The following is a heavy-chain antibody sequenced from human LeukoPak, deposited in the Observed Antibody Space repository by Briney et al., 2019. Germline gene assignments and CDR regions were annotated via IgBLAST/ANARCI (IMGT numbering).Heavy chain of an antibody. D-gene: IGHD3-16*02. Sequence: ASVKVSCKASGYTFSSYGIGWLRQAPGQGLEWMGLISVYNGNTKYAQKFQGRVTMTTDTFTSTAYMGVTSLRSDDTAVYYCARDQYDSVWDSHRPYFDYWGQGTLVTVSS. CDR1: GYTFSSYG. CDR3: ARDQYDSVWDSHRPYFDY. J-gene: IGHJ4*02. V-gene: IGHV1-18*01. CDR2: ISVYNGNT.